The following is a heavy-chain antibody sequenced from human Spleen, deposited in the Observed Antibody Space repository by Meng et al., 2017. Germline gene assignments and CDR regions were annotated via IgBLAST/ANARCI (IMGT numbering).Heavy chain of an antibody. CDR2: IYPGGST. Sequence: GESLKISCAGSGFTVSSNYMSWVRQAPGKGLEWVSFIYPGGSTYYADSVRGRFTISRHNSKNTVFLQMNTLRTEDTAVYYCARLLSRRGGNAYYYAFDLWGQGTMVTVSS. D-gene: IGHD4-23*01. J-gene: IGHJ3*01. CDR3: ARLLSRRGGNAYYYAFDL. V-gene: IGHV3-53*04. CDR1: GFTVSSNY.